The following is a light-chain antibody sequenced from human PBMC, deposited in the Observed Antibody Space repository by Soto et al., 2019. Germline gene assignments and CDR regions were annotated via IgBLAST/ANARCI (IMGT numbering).Light chain of an antibody. V-gene: IGKV4-1*01. CDR3: QQFHSTPKT. Sequence: DIVMTQSPDSLAVFLGERATINCKSSQSVLYSSNNKNYLAWYQQKPGQSPKLLIYWASTRESGVPDRFSGSGSGTDFTLTISSLQAEDVAVYYCQQFHSTPKTFGQGTKVEIK. CDR2: WAS. CDR1: QSVLYSSNNKNY. J-gene: IGKJ1*01.